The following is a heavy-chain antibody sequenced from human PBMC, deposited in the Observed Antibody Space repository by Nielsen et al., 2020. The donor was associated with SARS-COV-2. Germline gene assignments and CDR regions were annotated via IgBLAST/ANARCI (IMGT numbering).Heavy chain of an antibody. Sequence: GESLKISCAASGFTFSRYAMPWVRQAPGKGLEWVAVIWDDGSNKYYADSVKGRFTISRDNSKNTLYLQMNSLRAEDTAVYYCAKVGTVTTPLDYFDYWGQGTLVTVSS. J-gene: IGHJ4*02. V-gene: IGHV3-33*06. CDR3: AKVGTVTTPLDYFDY. CDR1: GFTFSRYA. CDR2: IWDDGSNK. D-gene: IGHD4-17*01.